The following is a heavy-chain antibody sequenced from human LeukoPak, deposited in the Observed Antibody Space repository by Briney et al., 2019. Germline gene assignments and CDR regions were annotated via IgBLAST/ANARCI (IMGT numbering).Heavy chain of an antibody. V-gene: IGHV3-48*01. CDR1: GFTFSSYS. D-gene: IGHD1-26*01. CDR2: ISSSSSTI. CDR3: ARDPYSGSYGPYYYYYMDV. Sequence: GGSLRLSCAASGFTFSSYSMKWVRQAPGKGLEWVSYISSSSSTIYYADSVKGRFTISRDNAKNSLYLQMNSLRAEDVALYFCARDPYSGSYGPYYYYYMDVWGKGTTVTISS. J-gene: IGHJ6*03.